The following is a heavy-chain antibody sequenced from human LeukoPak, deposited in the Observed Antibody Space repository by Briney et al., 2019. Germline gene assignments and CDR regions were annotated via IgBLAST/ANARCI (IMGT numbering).Heavy chain of an antibody. J-gene: IGHJ6*02. D-gene: IGHD2-2*01. V-gene: IGHV4-39*01. CDR1: GGSISTRGYY. Sequence: MASETLSLTCTVSGGSISTRGYYWGWIRQPPGKGLEWIGSIYSSGSTHFNASLKSRVTIFADTSKNQFSLKLRFVTAADTAVYYCATTSPHYYYYYGMDVWGQGTTVTVSS. CDR2: IYSSGST. CDR3: ATTSPHYYYYYGMDV.